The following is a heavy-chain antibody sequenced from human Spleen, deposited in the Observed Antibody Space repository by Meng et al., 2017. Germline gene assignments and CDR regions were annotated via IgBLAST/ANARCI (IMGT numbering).Heavy chain of an antibody. CDR3: ARDDNWFDP. CDR1: GDSVSGNSVA. V-gene: IGHV6-1*01. J-gene: IGHJ5*02. CDR2: TYYRSKWYN. Sequence: QVQLQQSGPGLVKPSQTLSLTCATSGDSVSGNSVAWNWIRQSPSRGLEWLGRTYYRSKWYNDYAVSMKGRITINPGTSKNQFSLQLNSVTPEDTAVYYCARDDNWFDPWGQGTLVTVSS.